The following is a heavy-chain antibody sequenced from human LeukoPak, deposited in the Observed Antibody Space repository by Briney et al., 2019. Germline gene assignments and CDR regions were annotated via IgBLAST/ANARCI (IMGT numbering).Heavy chain of an antibody. CDR2: IYYSGST. D-gene: IGHD3-9*01. Sequence: SETLSLTCTVSGGSISSGGYYWSWIRQHPGKGLEWIGYIYYSGSTYYNPSLKSRVTISVDTSKNQFSLKLGSVTAADTAVYYCARVLRYFDWLNPNDAFDIWGQGTMVTVSS. CDR1: GGSISSGGYY. CDR3: ARVLRYFDWLNPNDAFDI. V-gene: IGHV4-31*03. J-gene: IGHJ3*02.